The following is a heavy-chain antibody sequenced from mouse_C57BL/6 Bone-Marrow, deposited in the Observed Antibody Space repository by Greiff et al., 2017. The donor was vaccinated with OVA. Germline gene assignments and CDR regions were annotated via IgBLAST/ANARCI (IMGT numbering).Heavy chain of an antibody. CDR2: IYPRSGNT. CDR3: ARPPYFYWYFDV. J-gene: IGHJ1*03. CDR1: GYTFTSYG. D-gene: IGHD1-1*01. Sequence: VKLQQSGAELARPGASVKLSCKASGYTFTSYGISWVKQRTGQGLEWIGEIYPRSGNTYYNEKFKGKATLTADKSSSTAYMELRSLTSEDSAVYFCARPPYFYWYFDVWGTGTTVTVSS. V-gene: IGHV1-81*01.